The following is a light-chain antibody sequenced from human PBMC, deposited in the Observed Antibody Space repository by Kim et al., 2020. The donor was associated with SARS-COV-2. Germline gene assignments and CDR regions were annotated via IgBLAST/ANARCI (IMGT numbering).Light chain of an antibody. CDR1: SSNIGAGYD. J-gene: IGLJ3*02. Sequence: GVTISSTGSSSNIGAGYDVHWYQQLPGTAPKHLIYGNSDRPSGVPDRFSGSKSGASASLAITGLQAEDEADYYCQSYDSSLSGWVFGGGTQLTVL. CDR3: QSYDSSLSGWV. V-gene: IGLV1-40*03. CDR2: GNS.